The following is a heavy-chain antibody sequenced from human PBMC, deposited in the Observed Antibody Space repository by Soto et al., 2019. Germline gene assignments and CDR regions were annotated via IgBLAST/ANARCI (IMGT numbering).Heavy chain of an antibody. Sequence: GASLKVSCKASGYGFTNNDVSWGGQATGQGLEWMGWMNPGSGDTGYAQKFQGRVTMTMDISIATAYMELSSLRSDDTAIYYCARTATFGSLNWFDPWGQGTMVTASS. CDR2: MNPGSGDT. V-gene: IGHV1-8*01. J-gene: IGHJ5*02. CDR1: GYGFTNND. CDR3: ARTATFGSLNWFDP. D-gene: IGHD3-16*01.